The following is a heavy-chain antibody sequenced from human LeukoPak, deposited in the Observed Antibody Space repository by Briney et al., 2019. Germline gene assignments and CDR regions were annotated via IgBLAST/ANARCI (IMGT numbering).Heavy chain of an antibody. CDR2: IYYSGST. J-gene: IGHJ6*03. CDR1: GGSISGSSYY. V-gene: IGHV4-39*07. CDR3: ARVKFDNWNYRTDSYYYYMDV. Sequence: SETLSLTCSVSGGSISGSSYYWGWIRQPPGKGLEWIGSIYYSGSTYYNPSLKSRVTISIDTSKNQFSLKLSSVTAADTAVYYCARVKFDNWNYRTDSYYYYMDVWGKGTTVTVSS. D-gene: IGHD1-7*01.